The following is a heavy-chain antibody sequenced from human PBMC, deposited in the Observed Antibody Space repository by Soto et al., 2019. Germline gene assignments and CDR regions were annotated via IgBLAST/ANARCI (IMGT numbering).Heavy chain of an antibody. D-gene: IGHD3-22*01. V-gene: IGHV1-46*01. J-gene: IGHJ6*02. CDR3: ASGVYDSSGYYFYYYYGMDV. CDR1: GYTFTSYY. CDR2: INPSGGST. Sequence: ASVKVSCKASGYTFTSYYMHWVRQAPGQGLEWMGIINPSGGSTSYAQKFQGRVTMTRDTSTSTVYMELSSLRSEDTAVYYCASGVYDSSGYYFYYYYGMDVWGQGTTVTVSS.